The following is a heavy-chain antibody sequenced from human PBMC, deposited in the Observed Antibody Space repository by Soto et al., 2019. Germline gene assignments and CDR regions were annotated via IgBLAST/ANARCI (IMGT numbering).Heavy chain of an antibody. CDR3: ARGCIAVTTHLGY. D-gene: IGHD4-17*01. V-gene: IGHV1-18*01. CDR1: GYTFNTYG. Sequence: ASVKVSCKASGYTFNTYGITWVRQAPGQGLEWMGWINPYNGNTKFAQKLQDRVTMTTATSTSTAYMELASLRSDDTAVYYCARGCIAVTTHLGYWGQGTLVTVS. J-gene: IGHJ4*02. CDR2: INPYNGNT.